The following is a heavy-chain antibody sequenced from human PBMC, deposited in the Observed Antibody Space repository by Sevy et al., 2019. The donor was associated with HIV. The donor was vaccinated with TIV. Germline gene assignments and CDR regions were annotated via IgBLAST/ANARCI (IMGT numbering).Heavy chain of an antibody. J-gene: IGHJ4*02. CDR3: ATISQQLDGFFDY. CDR2: IFYSGNT. CDR1: GGSISSYY. Sequence: SETRSLTCTVSGGSISSYYWSWIRQPPGKGLEWIGYIFYSGNTYYNPSLKRRVTISVDTSKNQFSLKLTSVTAADTAVYYCATISQQLDGFFDYWGQGTLVTVSS. V-gene: IGHV4-59*01. D-gene: IGHD6-6*01.